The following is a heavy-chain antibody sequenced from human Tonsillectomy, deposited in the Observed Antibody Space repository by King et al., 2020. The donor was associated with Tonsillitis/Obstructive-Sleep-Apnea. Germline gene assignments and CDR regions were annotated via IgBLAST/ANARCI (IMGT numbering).Heavy chain of an antibody. CDR2: IYSGGST. CDR1: GITVSSNY. J-gene: IGHJ3*02. Sequence: VQLVESGGGLIQPGGSLRLSCAASGITVSSNYMSWVRQAPGKGLEWVSVIYSGGSTYYADSVNGRFTISRDNSKNTLYLQMNSLRSEDTAVYYCASIIGKHDPGTFDIWGQGTLVTFSS. V-gene: IGHV3-53*01. D-gene: IGHD1-14*01. CDR3: ASIIGKHDPGTFDI.